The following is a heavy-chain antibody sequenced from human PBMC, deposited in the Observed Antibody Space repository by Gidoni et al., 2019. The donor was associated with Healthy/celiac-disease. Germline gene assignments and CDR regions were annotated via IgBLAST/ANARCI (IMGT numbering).Heavy chain of an antibody. J-gene: IGHJ4*02. Sequence: QVQLVQSGAEVKKPGSSVTVSCKASGGTFSSYAISWVRQAPGQGLEWMGGIIPIFGTANYAQKFQGRVTITADESTSTAYMELSSLRSEDTAVYYCARDTGYCSSTSCYTSFDYWGQGTLVTVSS. D-gene: IGHD2-2*02. V-gene: IGHV1-69*01. CDR2: IIPIFGTA. CDR1: GGTFSSYA. CDR3: ARDTGYCSSTSCYTSFDY.